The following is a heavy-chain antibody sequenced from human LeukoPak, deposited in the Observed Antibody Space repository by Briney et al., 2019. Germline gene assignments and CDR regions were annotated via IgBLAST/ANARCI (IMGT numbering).Heavy chain of an antibody. CDR2: ISYDGSNK. V-gene: IGHV3-30*04. D-gene: IGHD3-22*01. CDR1: GFTFSSYA. Sequence: PGRSLRLSCAASGFTFSSYAMHWVRQAPGKGLEWVAVISYDGSNKYYADSVKGRFTISRDNSKNTLYLQMNSLRAEDTAVYYCARDSLRITMIVVEGFDYWGQGTLVTVSS. J-gene: IGHJ4*02. CDR3: ARDSLRITMIVVEGFDY.